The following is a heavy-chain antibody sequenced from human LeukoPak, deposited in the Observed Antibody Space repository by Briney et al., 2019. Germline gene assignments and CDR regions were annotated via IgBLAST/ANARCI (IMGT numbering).Heavy chain of an antibody. CDR2: ISGSGGST. V-gene: IGHV3-23*01. Sequence: GGSLRLSCASSGFTFSSYAMSWVRQAPGKGLEWVSAISGSGGSTYYADSVKGRFTISRDNSKNTLYLQMNSLRAEDTAVYYCAKAVWIQLWFDYWGQGTLVTVSS. CDR1: GFTFSSYA. CDR3: AKAVWIQLWFDY. J-gene: IGHJ4*02. D-gene: IGHD5-18*01.